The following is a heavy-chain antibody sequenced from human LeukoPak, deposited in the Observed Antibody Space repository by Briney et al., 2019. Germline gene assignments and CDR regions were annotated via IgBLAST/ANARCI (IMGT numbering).Heavy chain of an antibody. CDR2: VSGCGGST. CDR1: GVTFSSSA. D-gene: IGHD3-22*01. V-gene: IGHV3-23*01. J-gene: IGHJ4*02. CDR3: AKNWMFRRVVSTFDY. Sequence: QSGGSLTLSCAVSGVTFSSSANCWGRIPPRQGLGLVSAVSGCGGSTSYANSALRRCTISTENSSNTLYLQMKNLRTAATPAYYFAKNWMFRRVVSTFDYWGQRTLVTASS.